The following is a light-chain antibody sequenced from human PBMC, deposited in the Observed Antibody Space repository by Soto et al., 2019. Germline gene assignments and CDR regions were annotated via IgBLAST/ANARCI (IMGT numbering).Light chain of an antibody. V-gene: IGLV2-11*01. CDR2: DVS. J-gene: IGLJ1*01. Sequence: QSALTQPPSASGSPGQSVTISCTGTSSDVGVYNYVSWYQQYPGKAPKIMIYDVSKRPSGVPDRFSGSKSDNTASLTISGLQAEDEADYYCCSYAGSYTFVFGIGTKATVL. CDR3: CSYAGSYTFV. CDR1: SSDVGVYNY.